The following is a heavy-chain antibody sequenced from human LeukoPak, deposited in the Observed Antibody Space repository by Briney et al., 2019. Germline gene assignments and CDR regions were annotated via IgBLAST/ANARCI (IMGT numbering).Heavy chain of an antibody. CDR3: AKEIWPTVTTPGWTYFDY. CDR2: ISGSGGST. D-gene: IGHD4-17*01. CDR1: GFTFSSYA. Sequence: PGGSLRLSCAASGFTFSSYAISWVRQAPGKGLEWVSTISGSGGSTYYADSVKGRFTISRDNSKNTLYLQMNSLRAEDTAVYYCAKEIWPTVTTPGWTYFDYWGQGALVTVSS. J-gene: IGHJ4*02. V-gene: IGHV3-23*01.